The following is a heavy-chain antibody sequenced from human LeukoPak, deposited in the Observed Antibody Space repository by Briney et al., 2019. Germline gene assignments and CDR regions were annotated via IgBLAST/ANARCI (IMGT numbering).Heavy chain of an antibody. CDR2: ISSSGSTI. J-gene: IGHJ4*02. D-gene: IGHD5-18*01. CDR1: GFTFSSYE. V-gene: IGHV3-48*03. CDR3: AKDRLSGYSYGTFDY. Sequence: GGSLRLSCAASGFTFSSYEMNWVRQAPGKGLEWVSYISSSGSTIYYADSVKGRFTISRDNAKNSLYLQMNSLRAEDTALYYCAKDRLSGYSYGTFDYWGQGTLVTVSS.